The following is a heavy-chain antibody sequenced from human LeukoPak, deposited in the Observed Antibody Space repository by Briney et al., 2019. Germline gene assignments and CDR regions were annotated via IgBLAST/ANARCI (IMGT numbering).Heavy chain of an antibody. D-gene: IGHD2-2*01. CDR1: GYSFTSYW. V-gene: IGHV5-51*01. J-gene: IGHJ4*02. Sequence: GESLKISCKGSGYSFTSYWIGWVRQMPGKGLEWMGIIYPGDSDTRYSPSFQGQVTISADKSISTAYLQWSSLKASDTAMYYCARLADIVVVPAAPVYDSSWSSKIGYWGQGTLVTVSS. CDR2: IYPGDSDT. CDR3: ARLADIVVVPAAPVYDSSWSSKIGY.